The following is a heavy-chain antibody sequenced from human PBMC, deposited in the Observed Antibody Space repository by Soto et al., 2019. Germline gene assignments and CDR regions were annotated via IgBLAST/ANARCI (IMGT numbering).Heavy chain of an antibody. Sequence: QVQLVQSGAEVKKPGSSVKVSCKASGGTFGSYAISWVRQAPGQGLEWMGGIIPIPGTANYAQKFQGRVTIAADESTSTAYMELSSLRSEDTAVYYWARPHGSSTSLEIYYYYYYGMDVWGQGTTVTVSS. CDR3: ARPHGSSTSLEIYYYYYYGMDV. V-gene: IGHV1-69*01. J-gene: IGHJ6*02. CDR2: IIPIPGTA. D-gene: IGHD2-2*01. CDR1: GGTFGSYA.